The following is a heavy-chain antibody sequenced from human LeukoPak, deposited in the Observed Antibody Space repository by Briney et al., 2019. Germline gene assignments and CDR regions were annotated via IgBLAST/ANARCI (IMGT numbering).Heavy chain of an antibody. J-gene: IGHJ6*02. CDR3: ARALYGSGSYFRWDNYYYYGMDV. D-gene: IGHD3-10*01. Sequence: PSQTLSLTCTVSGGSISSGGYFWSWIRQHPGRGLEWIAYIYDSGRINYNPSLESRVTISLDTSKNQFSLKLSSVTAADTAVYYCARALYGSGSYFRWDNYYYYGMDVWGQGTTVTVSS. V-gene: IGHV4-31*03. CDR1: GGSISSGGYF. CDR2: IYDSGRI.